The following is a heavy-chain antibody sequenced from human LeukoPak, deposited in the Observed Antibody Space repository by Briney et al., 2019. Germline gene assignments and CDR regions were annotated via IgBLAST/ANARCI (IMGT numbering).Heavy chain of an antibody. J-gene: IGHJ5*02. CDR2: IYYSGST. Sequence: SETLSLTCTVSGGSISSYYWNWIRQPPGRGLEWIGYIYYSGSTNYNPSLKSRVTISVDTSKNQFSLKLSSVTAADTAVYYCARMSYYDSSGDNWFDPWGQGTLVTVSS. V-gene: IGHV4-59*01. D-gene: IGHD3-22*01. CDR1: GGSISSYY. CDR3: ARMSYYDSSGDNWFDP.